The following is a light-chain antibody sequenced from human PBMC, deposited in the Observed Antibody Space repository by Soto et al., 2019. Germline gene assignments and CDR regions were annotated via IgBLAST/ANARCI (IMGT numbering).Light chain of an antibody. CDR3: QQYNRYCT. V-gene: IGKV1-5*03. J-gene: IGKJ1*01. CDR2: KAS. CDR1: QSISNS. Sequence: DIQMTQSPSTLSASVGDRVTITCRATQSISNSLAWYQQKPGKAPKLLIYKASTLESGVPSRFSGSGSGTEFTLTITNLQPDDFATYYCQQYNRYCTFGQGTKVEIK.